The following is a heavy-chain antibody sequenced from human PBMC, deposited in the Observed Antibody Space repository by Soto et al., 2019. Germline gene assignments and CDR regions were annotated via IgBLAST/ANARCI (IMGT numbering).Heavy chain of an antibody. CDR1: GFTFSTYS. D-gene: IGHD1-7*01. Sequence: GGSLRLSCAASGFTFSTYSMNWVRQPPGKGLEWVSSITSGSNYIYYADSVKGRFTISRDNAKNSLYLQMNSLRAEDTAVYYCARVKVWNYEYFVYWGQGTLVSVSS. V-gene: IGHV3-21*01. CDR3: ARVKVWNYEYFVY. CDR2: ITSGSNYI. J-gene: IGHJ4*02.